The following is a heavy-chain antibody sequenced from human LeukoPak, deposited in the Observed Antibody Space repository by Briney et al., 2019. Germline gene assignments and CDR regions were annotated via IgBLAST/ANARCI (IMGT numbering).Heavy chain of an antibody. V-gene: IGHV3-53*01. CDR2: IYSGGTT. D-gene: IGHD3-10*01. Sequence: QPGGSLRLSCAASGFTVSSDYMSWVRQAPGKGLEWVSVIYSGGTTYYADSVKGRFTISRDNSKNTLYLQMNSLRAEDTAVYYCARGLYGSGTYGGFDYWGQGTLVTVSS. J-gene: IGHJ4*02. CDR1: GFTVSSDY. CDR3: ARGLYGSGTYGGFDY.